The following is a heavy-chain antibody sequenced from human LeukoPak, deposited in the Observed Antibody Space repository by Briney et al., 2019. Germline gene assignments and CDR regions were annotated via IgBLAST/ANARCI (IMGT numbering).Heavy chain of an antibody. V-gene: IGHV3-23*01. D-gene: IGHD4-11*01. J-gene: IGHJ4*02. Sequence: PGGSLRLSCAASGFTFSSYAMSWVRQAPGKGLEWVSAISGSGGSTYYADSVKGRFTISRDSSKNTLYLQMNSLRAEDTAVYYCATSLDYGNPVSIYWGQGTLVTVSS. CDR3: ATSLDYGNPVSIY. CDR1: GFTFSSYA. CDR2: ISGSGGST.